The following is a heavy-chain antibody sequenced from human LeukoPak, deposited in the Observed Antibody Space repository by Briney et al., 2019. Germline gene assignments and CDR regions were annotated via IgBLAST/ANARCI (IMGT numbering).Heavy chain of an antibody. CDR1: GFTFSSYA. D-gene: IGHD2-21*01. CDR3: AKDEGMYSFDY. CDR2: ISGSGGST. V-gene: IGHV3-23*01. Sequence: PGRSLRLSCAASGFTFSSYAMSRVRQAPGKGLEWVSAISGSGGSTYYADSVKGRFTISRDNSKNTLYPQMNSLRAEDAAVYYCAKDEGMYSFDYWGQGTLVTVSS. J-gene: IGHJ4*02.